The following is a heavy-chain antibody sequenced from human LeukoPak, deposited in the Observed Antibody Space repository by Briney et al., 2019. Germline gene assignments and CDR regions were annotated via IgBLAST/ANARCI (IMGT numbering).Heavy chain of an antibody. CDR3: ARIRCGHRGSVCYNH. CDR1: GVTINDYY. D-gene: IGHD3-9*01. J-gene: IGHJ4*02. CDR2: ISHTEGT. Sequence: PSETLSLTCAVFGVTINDYYWSWIRQAPGKGLEGIGEISHTEGTSYNPSLESRVTMSVGTSENQLSLKLIFVAAADTAVYYCARIRCGHRGSVCYNHWGLGTLVTVSS. V-gene: IGHV4-34*01.